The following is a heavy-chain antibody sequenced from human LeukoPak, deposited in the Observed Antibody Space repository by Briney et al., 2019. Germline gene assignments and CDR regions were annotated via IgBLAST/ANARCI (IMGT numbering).Heavy chain of an antibody. CDR2: IIPIFDTA. CDR3: ARGGVGMHQPGVIDYYYMDV. V-gene: IGHV1-69*13. CDR1: GGTFSSYA. Sequence: SVKVSCKASGGTFSSYAISWVRQAPGQGLEWMGGIIPIFDTANYEQKFQGRVTITADESTRTAYMELSSLRSEDTAVYYCARGGVGMHQPGVIDYYYMDVWGKGTTVTVSS. D-gene: IGHD3-10*01. J-gene: IGHJ6*03.